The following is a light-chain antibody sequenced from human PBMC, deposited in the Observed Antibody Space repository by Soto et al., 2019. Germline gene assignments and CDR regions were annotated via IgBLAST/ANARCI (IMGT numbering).Light chain of an antibody. CDR2: EVS. CDR1: SSDVGSYND. Sequence: QSALTQPASVSGAPGQWITISCTGTSSDVGSYNDVSWYQQHPANAPKLMIYEVSYRPSGVSNRFSGSKSGNTASLTISGFQAEDEDDYYCSSYTSSSTQVFGTGTKVTVL. V-gene: IGLV2-14*01. J-gene: IGLJ1*01. CDR3: SSYTSSSTQV.